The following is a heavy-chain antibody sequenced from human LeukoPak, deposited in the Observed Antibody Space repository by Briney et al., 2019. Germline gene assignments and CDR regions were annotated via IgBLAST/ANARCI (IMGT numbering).Heavy chain of an antibody. J-gene: IGHJ4*02. CDR2: ISSSGTTI. D-gene: IGHD5-18*01. Sequence: GGSLRLSCAASGLTVSSNYMTWVRQAPGKGLEWVAYISSSGTTIYYPDSVKGRFTISRDNARNSLFLQMNSLRAEDTAVYYCARDRGYNYGDFDYWGRGTLVTVSS. V-gene: IGHV3-48*03. CDR3: ARDRGYNYGDFDY. CDR1: GLTVSSNY.